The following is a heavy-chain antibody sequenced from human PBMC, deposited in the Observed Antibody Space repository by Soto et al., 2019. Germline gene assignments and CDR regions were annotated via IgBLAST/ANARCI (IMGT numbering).Heavy chain of an antibody. V-gene: IGHV3-23*01. D-gene: IGHD3-3*01. CDR1: GFTFSSYA. CDR2: ISGSGGST. CDR3: AKVSDFWSGQSLNYYYGMDV. J-gene: IGHJ6*02. Sequence: PGGSLRLSCAASGFTFSSYAMSWVRQAPGKGLEWVSAISGSGGSTYYADSVKGRFTISRDNSKNTLYLQMNSLRAEDTAVYYCAKVSDFWSGQSLNYYYGMDVWGQGTTVTVSS.